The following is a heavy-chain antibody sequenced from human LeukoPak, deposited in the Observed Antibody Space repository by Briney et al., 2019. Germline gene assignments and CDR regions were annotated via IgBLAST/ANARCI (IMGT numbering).Heavy chain of an antibody. Sequence: PSETLSLTCTVSGGSISSSSYYWGWIRQPPGKGLEWIVSIYYSGSTYYNPSLKSRVTISVDTSKNQFSLKLSSVTAADTAVYYCARSLGVVAATPFDPWGQGTLVTVSS. D-gene: IGHD2-15*01. CDR1: GGSISSSSYY. CDR2: IYYSGST. CDR3: ARSLGVVAATPFDP. J-gene: IGHJ5*02. V-gene: IGHV4-39*01.